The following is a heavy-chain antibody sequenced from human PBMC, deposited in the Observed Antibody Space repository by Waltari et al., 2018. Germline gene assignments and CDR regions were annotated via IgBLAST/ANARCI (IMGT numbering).Heavy chain of an antibody. Sequence: QVQLVQSGAEVTKPGSSVKVSCKASGGTFSSYAISWLRQAPGQGLEWMGRIIPILGIANYAQKFQGRVTITADESTSTAYMELSSLRSEDTAVYYCARDAYSGSPATNWGQGTLVTVSS. CDR1: GGTFSSYA. CDR3: ARDAYSGSPATN. V-gene: IGHV1-69*04. D-gene: IGHD1-26*01. J-gene: IGHJ4*02. CDR2: IIPILGIA.